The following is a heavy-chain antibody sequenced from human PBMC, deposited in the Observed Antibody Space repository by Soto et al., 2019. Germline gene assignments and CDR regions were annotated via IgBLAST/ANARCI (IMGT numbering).Heavy chain of an antibody. Sequence: EVQLVESGGGLVQPGGSLRLSCAASGFTVSSNYMSWVRQAPGKGLEWVSVIYSGGSTYYADSVKGRFTISRDNSKNTLYLHINSLRAEDTAVYYCARDGFTTVPSYYYYGMDVCCQGTTVTVSS. V-gene: IGHV3-66*01. CDR3: ARDGFTTVPSYYYYGMDV. CDR2: IYSGGST. CDR1: GFTVSSNY. J-gene: IGHJ6*02. D-gene: IGHD3-22*01.